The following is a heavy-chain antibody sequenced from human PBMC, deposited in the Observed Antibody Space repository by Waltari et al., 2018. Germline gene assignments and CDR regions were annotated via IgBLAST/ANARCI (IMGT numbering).Heavy chain of an antibody. CDR1: GDSIRSTSYN. CDR3: VRDLHYCSRNNCYFDY. J-gene: IGHJ4*02. V-gene: IGHV4-39*07. D-gene: IGHD2-2*01. Sequence: QLQLQESGPGLVKPSETLSLSCTVSGDSIRSTSYNWGRFRQPPGKGLEWIGSIYYFQYSGRTYYNPSLKSRVTISVDTSKNQFSLKLNSVTAADTAVYYCVRDLHYCSRNNCYFDYWGQGTLVTVSS. CDR2: IYYFQYSGRT.